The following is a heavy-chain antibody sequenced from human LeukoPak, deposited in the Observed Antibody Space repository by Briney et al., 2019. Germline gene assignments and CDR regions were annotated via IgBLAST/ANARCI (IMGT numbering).Heavy chain of an antibody. CDR1: GFTFDDYA. V-gene: IGHV3-9*01. Sequence: PGRSLRLSCAASGFTFDDYAMHWVRQAPGKGLEWVSGISWNSGSIGYADSVKGRFTISRDNAKNSLYLQMNSLGAEDTALYYCAATSRMGYFDYWGQGTLVTVSS. J-gene: IGHJ4*02. D-gene: IGHD2-8*01. CDR2: ISWNSGSI. CDR3: AATSRMGYFDY.